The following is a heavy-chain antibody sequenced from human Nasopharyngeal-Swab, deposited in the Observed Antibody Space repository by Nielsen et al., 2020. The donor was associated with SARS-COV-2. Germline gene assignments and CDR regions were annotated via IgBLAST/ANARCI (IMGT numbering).Heavy chain of an antibody. V-gene: IGHV1-2*06. CDR2: INPNSGDT. CDR3: VRDDGDVPGSTGSGPPGGF. J-gene: IGHJ4*01. D-gene: IGHD2-2*01. CDR1: GYTFTDYF. Sequence: AAVKVSCKASGYTFTDYFMHWVRQAPGQGLEWMGRINPNSGDTKYAEIFRDRVTVTRDTSITTVYMELSSLRSDETAVYYCVRDDGDVPGSTGSGPPGGFWGQGTLVTVSS.